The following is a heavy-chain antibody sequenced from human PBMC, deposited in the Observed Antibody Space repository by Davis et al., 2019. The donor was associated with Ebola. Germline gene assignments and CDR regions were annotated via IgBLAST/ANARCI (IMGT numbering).Heavy chain of an antibody. Sequence: KVSCKGSGYSFTSYWIGWVRQMPGKGLEWMGIIYPGDSDTRYSPSFQSQVTISADKSINTAYVQWSSLKASETAIYFCARGPALARTFDHWGQGTLVSVSS. CDR1: GYSFTSYW. J-gene: IGHJ4*02. V-gene: IGHV5-51*01. D-gene: IGHD6-19*01. CDR2: IYPGDSDT. CDR3: ARGPALARTFDH.